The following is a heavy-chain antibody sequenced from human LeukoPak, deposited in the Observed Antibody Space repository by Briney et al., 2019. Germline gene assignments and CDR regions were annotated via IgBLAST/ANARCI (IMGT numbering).Heavy chain of an antibody. V-gene: IGHV3-21*01. J-gene: IGHJ5*02. D-gene: IGHD3-10*01. CDR3: ARDLHYYGSGP. Sequence: GGSLRLSCVAYGFNFRDYSMNWVRQAPGKGLDWVSGISGTSSYMYYGDSVKGRFTVSRDNAKNSLCLQMESLRVEDTAVYYCARDLHYYGSGPWGQGTLVTVSS. CDR1: GFNFRDYS. CDR2: ISGTSSYM.